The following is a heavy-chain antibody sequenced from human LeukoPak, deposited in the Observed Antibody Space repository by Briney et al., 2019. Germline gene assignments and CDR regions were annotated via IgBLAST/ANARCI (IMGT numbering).Heavy chain of an antibody. J-gene: IGHJ4*02. V-gene: IGHV3-30*04. D-gene: IGHD2-15*01. CDR2: ISYDGSNK. CDR3: AREIVVVVAATHFDY. Sequence: GGSLRLSCAASGFTFSSYAMHWVRQAPGEGLEWVAVISYDGSNKYYADSVKGRFTISRDNSKNTLYLQMNSLRAEDTAVYYCAREIVVVVAATHFDYWGQGTLVTVSS. CDR1: GFTFSSYA.